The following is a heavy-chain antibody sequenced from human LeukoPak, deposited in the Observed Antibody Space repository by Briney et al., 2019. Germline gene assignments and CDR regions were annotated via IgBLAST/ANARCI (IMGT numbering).Heavy chain of an antibody. J-gene: IGHJ6*03. Sequence: SGGSLRLSCAASGFTFSSYAMHWVRQAPGKGLEWVAVISYDGSNKYYADSVKGRFTISRDNSKNTLYLQMNSLRAEDTAAYYCARDRYSVAQRTYYYMDVWGKGTTVTVSS. V-gene: IGHV3-30*04. CDR2: ISYDGSNK. CDR1: GFTFSSYA. CDR3: ARDRYSVAQRTYYYMDV. D-gene: IGHD2-21*01.